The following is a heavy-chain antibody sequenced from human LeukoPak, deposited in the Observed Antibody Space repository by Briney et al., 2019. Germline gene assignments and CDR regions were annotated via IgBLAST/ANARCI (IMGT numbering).Heavy chain of an antibody. J-gene: IGHJ1*01. Sequence: GGSLRLSCVASGFTFSSYAMSWVRQAPGKGLEWVSVISDSGGSTYYADSVTGRFTTSRANSKNTLYLQMNYLRDEDTAVYYCAKDLHTSSWYNYFQHWGQGTLVTVSS. CDR2: ISDSGGST. CDR1: GFTFSSYA. V-gene: IGHV3-23*01. D-gene: IGHD6-13*01. CDR3: AKDLHTSSWYNYFQH.